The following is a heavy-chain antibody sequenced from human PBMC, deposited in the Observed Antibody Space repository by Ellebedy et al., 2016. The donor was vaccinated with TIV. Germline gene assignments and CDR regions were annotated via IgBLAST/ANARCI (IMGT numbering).Heavy chain of an antibody. CDR3: ARDPLSGDFYGMDV. J-gene: IGHJ6*02. CDR1: GYTFTNYY. CDR2: INPGGGGT. V-gene: IGHV1-46*01. Sequence: AASVKVSCKASGYTFTNYYMNWVRQAPGQGLEWMGIINPGGGGTSYAQKFQGRVTMTRDTSTNTVYMELSSLSSEDTALNYCARDPLSGDFYGMDVWGQGTTVTVSS. D-gene: IGHD3-16*02.